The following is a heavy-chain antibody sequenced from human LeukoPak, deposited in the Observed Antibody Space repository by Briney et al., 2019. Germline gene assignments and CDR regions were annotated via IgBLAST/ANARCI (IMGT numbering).Heavy chain of an antibody. V-gene: IGHV4-34*01. CDR1: GGSFSGYY. D-gene: IGHD5-18*01. CDR3: ARGRGYSYGYPRHFDY. J-gene: IGHJ4*01. Sequence: SETLSLTCAVYGGSFSGYYWSWIRQPPGKGLEWIGEINHSGSTNYNPSLKSRVTISVDTSKNQFSLKLSSVTAADTAVYYCARGRGYSYGYPRHFDYWGHGTLVTVSS. CDR2: INHSGST.